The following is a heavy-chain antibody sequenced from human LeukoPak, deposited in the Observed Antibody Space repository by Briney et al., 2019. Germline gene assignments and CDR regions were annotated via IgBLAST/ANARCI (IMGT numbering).Heavy chain of an antibody. J-gene: IGHJ5*02. CDR3: AGQSSSWYTGTYNWFDP. CDR2: IIPIFGTA. V-gene: IGHV1-69*05. D-gene: IGHD6-13*01. CDR1: GGTFSSYA. Sequence: ASVKVSCKASGGTFSSYAISWVRQAPGQGLEWMGGIIPIFGTANYAQKFQDRVTITTDESTSTAYMELSSLRSEDTAVYYCAGQSSSWYTGTYNWFDPWGQGTLVTVSS.